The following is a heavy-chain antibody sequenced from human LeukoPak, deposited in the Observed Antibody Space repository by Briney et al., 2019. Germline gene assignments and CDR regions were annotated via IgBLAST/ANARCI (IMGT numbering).Heavy chain of an antibody. Sequence: SVKVSCKASGGTFSSYAISWVRQAPGQGLEWMGGIIPIFGTANYAQKFQGRVTITTDESTSTAYMELSSLRSEDTAVYYCARGSNFSFHQLRWYYMDVWGKGTTVTVSS. CDR2: IIPIFGTA. V-gene: IGHV1-69*05. CDR3: ARGSNFSFHQLRWYYMDV. D-gene: IGHD2-2*01. CDR1: GGTFSSYA. J-gene: IGHJ6*03.